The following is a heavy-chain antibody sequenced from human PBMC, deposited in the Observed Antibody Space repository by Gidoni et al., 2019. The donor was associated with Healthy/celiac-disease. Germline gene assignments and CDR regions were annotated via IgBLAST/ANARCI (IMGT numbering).Heavy chain of an antibody. J-gene: IGHJ6*03. V-gene: IGHV3-30-3*01. Sequence: QVQLVESGGGVVQPGRSLRLSCSASGFTFSSYAMHWVRQAPGKGLEWVAVISYDGSNKYYADSVKGRFTISRDNSKNTLYLQMNSLRAEDTAVYYCARDGGLMKFGELLLGYMDVWGKGTTVTVSS. CDR2: ISYDGSNK. CDR3: ARDGGLMKFGELLLGYMDV. CDR1: GFTFSSYA. D-gene: IGHD3-10*01.